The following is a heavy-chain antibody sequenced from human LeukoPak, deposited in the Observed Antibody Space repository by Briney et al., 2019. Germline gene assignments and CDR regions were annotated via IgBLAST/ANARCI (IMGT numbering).Heavy chain of an antibody. J-gene: IGHJ6*04. CDR2: INPNSGGT. CDR3: ARDGGPYGSGTHTYYYYGMDV. CDR1: GYTFTGYY. Sequence: GASVKVSCKASGYTFTGYYMHWVRQAPGQGLEWMGWINPNSGGTNYAQKFQGWVTMTRDTSISTAYMELSRLRSDDTAVYYCARDGGPYGSGTHTYYYYGMDVWGKGTTVTVSS. D-gene: IGHD3-10*01. V-gene: IGHV1-2*04.